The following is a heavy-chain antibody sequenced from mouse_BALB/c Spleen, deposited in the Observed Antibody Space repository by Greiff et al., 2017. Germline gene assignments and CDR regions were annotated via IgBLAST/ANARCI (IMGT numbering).Heavy chain of an antibody. V-gene: IGHV5-12-2*01. J-gene: IGHJ4*01. CDR1: GFTFSSYT. Sequence: DVHLVESGGGLVQPGGSLKLSCAASGFTFSSYTMSWVRQTPEKRLEWVAYISNGGGSTYYPDTVKGRFTISRDNAKNTLYLQMSSLKSEDTAMYYCARHDWDYAMDYWGQGTSVTVSS. CDR3: ARHDWDYAMDY. D-gene: IGHD4-1*01. CDR2: ISNGGGST.